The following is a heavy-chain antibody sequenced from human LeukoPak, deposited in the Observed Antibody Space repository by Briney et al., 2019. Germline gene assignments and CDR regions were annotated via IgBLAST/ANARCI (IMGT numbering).Heavy chain of an antibody. CDR1: GGSISSSSYY. D-gene: IGHD5-12*01. V-gene: IGHV4-39*01. Sequence: SETLSLTCTVSGGSISSSSYYWGWIRPPPGKGLEWIGSIYYSGSTYYNPSLKSRVTISVDTSKNQFSLKLSSVTTADTAVYYCASPGYSGYDLDYWGQGTLVTVSS. J-gene: IGHJ4*02. CDR3: ASPGYSGYDLDY. CDR2: IYYSGST.